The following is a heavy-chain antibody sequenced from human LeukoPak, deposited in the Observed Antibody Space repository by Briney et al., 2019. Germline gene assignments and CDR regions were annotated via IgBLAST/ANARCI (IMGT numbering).Heavy chain of an antibody. V-gene: IGHV3-11*01. Sequence: GGSLRLSCAASGFTFSDYYMSWIRQAPGKGLEWVSYISSSGSTIYYADSVKGRFTISRDNAKNSLCLQMNSLRAEDTAVYYCARGPATLAAPFDPWGQGTLVTVSS. D-gene: IGHD6-19*01. CDR1: GFTFSDYY. J-gene: IGHJ5*02. CDR2: ISSSGSTI. CDR3: ARGPATLAAPFDP.